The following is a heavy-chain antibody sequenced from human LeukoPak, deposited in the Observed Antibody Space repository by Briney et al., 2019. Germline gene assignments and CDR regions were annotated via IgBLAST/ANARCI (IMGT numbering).Heavy chain of an antibody. V-gene: IGHV1-2*02. CDR3: ARDQTLDGASPAFDI. Sequence: ASVKVSCKASGYTFTGYYMHWVRQAPGQGLEWMGWINPNSGGTNYAQKFQGRVTMTRDTSISTAYMELSRLRSDDTAVYYCARDQTLDGASPAFDIWGQGTMVTVSS. J-gene: IGHJ3*02. D-gene: IGHD1-1*01. CDR1: GYTFTGYY. CDR2: INPNSGGT.